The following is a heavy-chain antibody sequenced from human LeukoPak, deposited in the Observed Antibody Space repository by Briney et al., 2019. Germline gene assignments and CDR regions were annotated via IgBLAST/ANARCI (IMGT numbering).Heavy chain of an antibody. CDR1: GGSISGYY. D-gene: IGHD2-15*01. J-gene: IGHJ6*02. CDR3: ARNPVAVAENFYFGMDF. Sequence: SETLSLTCTVSGGSISGYYWSWLRQPPGKGLEWIGYVSHSGSAEYNPSLESRVTISMDTSRNQFSLKVSSVTAADAARYYCARNPVAVAENFYFGMDFWGQGTTVAVS. CDR2: VSHSGSA. V-gene: IGHV4-59*01.